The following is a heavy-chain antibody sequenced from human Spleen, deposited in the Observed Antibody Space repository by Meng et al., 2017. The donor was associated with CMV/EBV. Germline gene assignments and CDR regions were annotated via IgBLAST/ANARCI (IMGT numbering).Heavy chain of an antibody. Sequence: GESLKISCAASGFTFSSYWMSWVRQAPGKGLEWVANIKQDGSEKYYVDSVKGRFTISRDNSKNTLYLQMTSLRAEDTAVYYCVKDPHYDFWGQGTLVTVSS. J-gene: IGHJ4*02. CDR3: VKDPHYDF. CDR2: IKQDGSEK. CDR1: GFTFSSYW. D-gene: IGHD3-3*01. V-gene: IGHV3-7*01.